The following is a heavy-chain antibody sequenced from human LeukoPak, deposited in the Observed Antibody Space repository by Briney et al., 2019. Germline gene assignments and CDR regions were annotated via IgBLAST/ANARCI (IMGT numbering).Heavy chain of an antibody. CDR1: GFTFSSYW. J-gene: IGHJ6*03. Sequence: GGSLRLSCAASGFTFSSYWMSWVRQAPGKGLEWVANIKQDGSEKYYVDSVKGRFTISRDNAKNSLYLQMNSLRAEDTAVYYCARMYSSSWPHYYYYMDVWGKGTTVTVSS. D-gene: IGHD6-13*01. V-gene: IGHV3-7*01. CDR2: IKQDGSEK. CDR3: ARMYSSSWPHYYYYMDV.